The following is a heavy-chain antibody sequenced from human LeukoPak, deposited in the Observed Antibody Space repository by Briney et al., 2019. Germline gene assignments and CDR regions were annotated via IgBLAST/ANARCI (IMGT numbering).Heavy chain of an antibody. V-gene: IGHV3-11*04. J-gene: IGHJ5*02. CDR3: ARTYYDFWSGYGRFDP. D-gene: IGHD3-3*01. CDR1: GFTFSDYY. CDR2: ISSSGSTI. Sequence: GGSLRLSCAASGFTFSDYYMSWIRQAPGKGLEWVSYISSSGSTIYYADSVKGRFTISRDNAKNSLYLQMNSLRAEDTAVYYCARTYYDFWSGYGRFDPWGQGTLVTVSS.